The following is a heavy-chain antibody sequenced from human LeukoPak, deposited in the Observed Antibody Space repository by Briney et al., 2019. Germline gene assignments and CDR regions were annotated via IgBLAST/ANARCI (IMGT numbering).Heavy chain of an antibody. CDR1: GFTFSNAW. D-gene: IGHD1-26*01. Sequence: GGSLRLSCAASGFTFSNAWMSWVRQAPGKGLEWVGRIKSKTHGGTTDYAAPVKGRFTISRDDSKNTLYLQMNSLKTEDTAVYYCTTRGGSYGGFRFDYWGQGTLVTVSS. CDR3: TTRGGSYGGFRFDY. J-gene: IGHJ4*02. V-gene: IGHV3-15*01. CDR2: IKSKTHGGTT.